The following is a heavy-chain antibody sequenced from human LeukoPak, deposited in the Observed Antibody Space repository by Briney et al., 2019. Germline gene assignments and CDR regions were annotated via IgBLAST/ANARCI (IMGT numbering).Heavy chain of an antibody. D-gene: IGHD3-22*01. CDR1: GGSISSYY. CDR2: IYYSGST. Sequence: PSETLSLTCTVSGGSISSYYWSWIRRPPGKGLEWIGYIYYSGSTNYNPSLKSRVTISVDTSKNQFSLKLSSVTAADTAVYYCARQTYYYDSSGYYPFDYWSQGTLVTVSS. V-gene: IGHV4-59*01. J-gene: IGHJ4*02. CDR3: ARQTYYYDSSGYYPFDY.